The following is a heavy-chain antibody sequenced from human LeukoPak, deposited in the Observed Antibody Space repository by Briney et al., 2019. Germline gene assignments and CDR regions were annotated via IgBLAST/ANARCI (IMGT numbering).Heavy chain of an antibody. V-gene: IGHV4-34*01. CDR2: INHSGST. J-gene: IGHJ4*02. CDR3: ARPMRPYCSSTSCYRFDY. D-gene: IGHD2-2*02. Sequence: SETLSLTCAVYGGSFSGYYWSWIRQPPGKGLEWIGEINHSGSTNYNPSLKCRVTISVDTSKNQFSLKLSSATAADTAVYYCARPMRPYCSSTSCYRFDYWGQGTLVTVSS. CDR1: GGSFSGYY.